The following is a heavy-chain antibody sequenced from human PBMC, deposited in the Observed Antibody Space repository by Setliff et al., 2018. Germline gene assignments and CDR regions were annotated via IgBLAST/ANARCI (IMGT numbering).Heavy chain of an antibody. D-gene: IGHD5-18*01. CDR1: GGSIRNYY. Sequence: SETLSLTCTVSGGSIRNYYWSWIRQPPGKGLEWIGYVYYTGSTNYNPSLKSRVTISVGPSKNQVSLKLSSATAADTAVYYCARDRTAYNYGMDVWGQGTTVTVSS. J-gene: IGHJ6*02. V-gene: IGHV4-59*12. CDR2: VYYTGST. CDR3: ARDRTAYNYGMDV.